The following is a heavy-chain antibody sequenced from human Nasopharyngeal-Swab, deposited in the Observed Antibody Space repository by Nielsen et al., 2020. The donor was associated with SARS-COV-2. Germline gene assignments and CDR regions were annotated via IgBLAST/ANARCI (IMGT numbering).Heavy chain of an antibody. CDR1: GFTFGDYA. CDR3: TRETRIAVAGTLLYYYYYYMDV. V-gene: IGHV3-49*04. Sequence: GESLKISCTASGFTFGDYAMSWVRQAPGKGLEWVGFIRSKAHGGTTEYAASVKGRFTISRDDSKSIAYLQMNSLKTEDTAVYYCTRETRIAVAGTLLYYYYYYMDVWGKGTTVTVSS. CDR2: IRSKAHGGTT. D-gene: IGHD6-19*01. J-gene: IGHJ6*03.